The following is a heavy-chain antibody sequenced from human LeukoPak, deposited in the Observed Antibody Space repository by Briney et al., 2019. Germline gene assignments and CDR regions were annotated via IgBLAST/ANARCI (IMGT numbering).Heavy chain of an antibody. CDR2: IYYSGST. CDR3: ARESQMYRFDAFDI. J-gene: IGHJ3*02. V-gene: IGHV4-30-4*07. D-gene: IGHD1-26*01. CDR1: GGSISSGGYS. Sequence: SETLSLTCAVSGGSISSGGYSWSWIRQPPGKGLEWIGYIYYSGSTYYNPSLKSRVTISIDTSKKQFSLKLSSVTAADTAVYYCARESQMYRFDAFDIWGQGTMVTVSS.